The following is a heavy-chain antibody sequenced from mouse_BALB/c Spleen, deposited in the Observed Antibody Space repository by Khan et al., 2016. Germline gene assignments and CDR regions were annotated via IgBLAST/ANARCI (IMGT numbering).Heavy chain of an antibody. Sequence: QIQLVQSGPEMKKPGETVKISCMASGYTFTNYGVNWVKQAPGKGLKWLGWINTYTGQPTYGDDFKGRFAFSLATSASTAYMQINNSETEDTSTYFCARLSLYSTTDYWGHGTSVTVSS. J-gene: IGHJ4*01. CDR2: INTYTGQP. CDR1: GYTFTNYG. V-gene: IGHV9-3-1*01. CDR3: ARLSLYSTTDY.